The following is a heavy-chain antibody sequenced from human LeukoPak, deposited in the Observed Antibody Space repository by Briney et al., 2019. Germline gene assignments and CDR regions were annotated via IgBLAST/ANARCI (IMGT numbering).Heavy chain of an antibody. CDR1: GDSVSSNTAA. Sequence: SQTLSLTCAISGDSVSSNTAAWNWLRQSPSRGLEWLGRTFYRSYWRFDYAISVKTRITIDADTSKNQFSLRLASVTPEDTAVYYCARDDRGIHLDCWGQGTLVTVSS. CDR2: TFYRSYWRF. D-gene: IGHD3-16*01. J-gene: IGHJ4*02. CDR3: ARDDRGIHLDC. V-gene: IGHV6-1*01.